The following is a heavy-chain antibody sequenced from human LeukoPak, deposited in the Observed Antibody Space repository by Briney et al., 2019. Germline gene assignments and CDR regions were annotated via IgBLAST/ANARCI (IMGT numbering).Heavy chain of an antibody. J-gene: IGHJ4*02. CDR1: GVSISSSNW. CDR3: ARDFTGDLYFDY. V-gene: IGHV4-4*02. CDR2: IYHSGST. Sequence: SETLSLTCAASGVSISSSNWWSWVRQPPGKGLEWIGEIYHSGSTNYNPSLKSRVTISVDKSKNQFSLKLSSVTAADTAVYYCARDFTGDLYFDYWGQGTLVTVSS. D-gene: IGHD7-27*01.